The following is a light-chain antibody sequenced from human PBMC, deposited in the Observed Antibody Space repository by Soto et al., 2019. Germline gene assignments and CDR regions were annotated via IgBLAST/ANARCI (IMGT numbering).Light chain of an antibody. CDR2: AAS. V-gene: IGKV3-20*01. CDR3: QPQVT. CDR1: RSLSSSY. Sequence: EIVLTQSPGTLSLSPGERATLSCRASRSLSSSYVVWYQQKPGQAPRLLIYAASRRATGIPDRFSGSGSATEYTLTIIRLETEDFEVYYCQPQVTFGWGTKLETK. J-gene: IGKJ2*01.